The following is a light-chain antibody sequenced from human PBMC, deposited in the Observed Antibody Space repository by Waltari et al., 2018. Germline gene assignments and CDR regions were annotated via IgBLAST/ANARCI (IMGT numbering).Light chain of an antibody. CDR3: CAYAGSYMV. J-gene: IGLJ3*02. Sequence: QSALTQPPSASGSPGQSVTISCTGTSSAVGAYAYFTWYQQHPDKAPKLMIYEVTKRPSGVPDRFSGSKSGNTASLTVSGLQAEDEADYYCCAYAGSYMVFGAGTKVTVL. CDR1: SSAVGAYAY. CDR2: EVT. V-gene: IGLV2-8*01.